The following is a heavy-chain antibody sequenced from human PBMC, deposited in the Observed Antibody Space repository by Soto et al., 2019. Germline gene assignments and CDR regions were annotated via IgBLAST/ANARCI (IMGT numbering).Heavy chain of an antibody. CDR1: GDSVSSNSAA. CDR3: ARDRHSSSSPQDVWFDP. V-gene: IGHV6-1*01. Sequence: QVQLQQSGPGLVKPSQTLSLTCAISGDSVSSNSAAWNWIRQSPSRGLEWLGRTYYRSKWYNDYAGSVKSRITINPDTSKNQFSLQLNSVTPEDTAVYYCARDRHSSSSPQDVWFDPWGQGTLVTVSS. CDR2: TYYRSKWYN. D-gene: IGHD6-6*01. J-gene: IGHJ5*02.